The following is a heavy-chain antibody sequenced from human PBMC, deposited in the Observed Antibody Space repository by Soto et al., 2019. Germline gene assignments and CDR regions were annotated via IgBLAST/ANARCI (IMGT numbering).Heavy chain of an antibody. CDR1: GDSVSSNTAS. CDR3: AKGDNLGPKTGYAFDP. CDR2: TYFRSKWYN. J-gene: IGHJ5*02. D-gene: IGHD5-12*01. Sequence: SQTLSLTCAISGDSVSSNTASWNWIRQSPSRGLEWLGRTYFRSKWYNDYAASVKSRIIINPDTSNNQFSLQLNSVTPEDTAVYFCAKGDNLGPKTGYAFDPWGQGIMVTVPS. V-gene: IGHV6-1*01.